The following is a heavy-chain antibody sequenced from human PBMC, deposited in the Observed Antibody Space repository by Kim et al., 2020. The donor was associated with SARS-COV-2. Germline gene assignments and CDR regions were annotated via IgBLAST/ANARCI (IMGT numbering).Heavy chain of an antibody. Sequence: GGSLRLSCAASGFTFGTYAMGWVRRAPGKGLEWVASINTGGTHTYYADSVKGLFTISRDNSKNNLYLQMNSLRAEDTALYYCARDIRASGSYGWFDSWGQGTLVTVSS. CDR2: INTGGTHT. CDR1: GFTFGTYA. J-gene: IGHJ5*01. CDR3: ARDIRASGSYGWFDS. V-gene: IGHV3-23*01. D-gene: IGHD3-10*01.